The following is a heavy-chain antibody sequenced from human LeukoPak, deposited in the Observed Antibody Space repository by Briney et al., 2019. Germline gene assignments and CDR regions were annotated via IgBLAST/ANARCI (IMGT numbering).Heavy chain of an antibody. Sequence: GGSLRLSCAASGFTVSRNYMGWVRQAPGKGLEWVSVIYTGGSTFYADSVKGRFTISRDNSKNTLYLQMNSLRAEDTAVYYCARALYYFDYWGQGTLVTVSS. CDR2: IYTGGST. V-gene: IGHV3-66*01. CDR1: GFTVSRNY. CDR3: ARALYYFDY. J-gene: IGHJ4*02.